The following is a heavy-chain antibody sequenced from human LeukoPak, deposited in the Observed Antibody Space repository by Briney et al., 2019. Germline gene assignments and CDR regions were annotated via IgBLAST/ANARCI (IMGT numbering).Heavy chain of an antibody. J-gene: IGHJ4*02. CDR3: ARGGISGTTSDY. CDR1: GGSISSYY. V-gene: IGHV4-39*07. Sequence: SETLSLTCTVSGGSISSYYWGWIRQPPGKGLEWIGSIYYSGSTYYNPSLKSRVTISVDTSKNQFFLKLSSVTAADTAVYYCARGGISGTTSDYWGQGTLVTVSS. CDR2: IYYSGST. D-gene: IGHD1-7*01.